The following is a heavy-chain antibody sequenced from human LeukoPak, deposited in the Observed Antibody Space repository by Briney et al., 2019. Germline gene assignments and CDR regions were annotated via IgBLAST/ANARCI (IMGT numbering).Heavy chain of an antibody. Sequence: GSVRLPCAASGFNFSSYAMSWVRQAPGKGLEWVSAIRGSGASRYYADAVKGRFTISRDNSKNTLYLQMNSLRAEDTAVYYCAKDRRVLGFIGYFDYWGQ. J-gene: IGHJ4*02. V-gene: IGHV3-23*01. D-gene: IGHD3-10*01. CDR1: GFNFSSYA. CDR3: AKDRRVLGFIGYFDY. CDR2: IRGSGASR.